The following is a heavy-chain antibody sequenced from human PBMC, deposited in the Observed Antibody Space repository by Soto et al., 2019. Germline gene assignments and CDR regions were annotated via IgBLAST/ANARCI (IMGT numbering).Heavy chain of an antibody. CDR3: AREVVSSGYNSFRFDP. Sequence: ASVKVSCKSSGYTFSNYGIAWVRQAPGQGLEWVGWINVYRGNTNYAQKVQGRVTMTAGTSTNTAYMELTSLRSDDTAVYFCAREVVSSGYNSFRFDPWGQGTLVTVSS. CDR1: GYTFSNYG. CDR2: INVYRGNT. J-gene: IGHJ5*02. D-gene: IGHD6-19*01. V-gene: IGHV1-18*01.